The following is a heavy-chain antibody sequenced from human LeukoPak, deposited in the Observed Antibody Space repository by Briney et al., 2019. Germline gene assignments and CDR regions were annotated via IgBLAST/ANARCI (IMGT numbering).Heavy chain of an antibody. CDR2: ISGSGGST. CDR3: AKDRGYSSGWLGLDY. D-gene: IGHD6-19*01. J-gene: IGHJ4*02. V-gene: IGHV3-23*01. Sequence: GGSLRLSCAASGFTFSSYAMSWVRQAPGHGLESVSAISGSGGSTYYADSVKGRFTISRDNSKNTLYLQMNSLRAEDTAVYYCAKDRGYSSGWLGLDYWGQGTLVTVSS. CDR1: GFTFSSYA.